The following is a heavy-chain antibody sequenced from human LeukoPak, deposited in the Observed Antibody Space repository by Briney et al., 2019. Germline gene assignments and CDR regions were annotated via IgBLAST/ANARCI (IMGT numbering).Heavy chain of an antibody. V-gene: IGHV1-8*02. CDR3: ASERYFFYGDYRGSWFDP. J-gene: IGHJ5*02. CDR1: GGTFSSYA. D-gene: IGHD4-17*01. CDR2: MNPNSGNT. Sequence: GASVKVSCKASGGTFSSYAISWVRQAPGQGLEWMGWMNPNSGNTGYAQKFQGRVTMTRNTSISTAYMELSSLRSEDTAVYYCASERYFFYGDYRGSWFDPWGQGTPVTVSS.